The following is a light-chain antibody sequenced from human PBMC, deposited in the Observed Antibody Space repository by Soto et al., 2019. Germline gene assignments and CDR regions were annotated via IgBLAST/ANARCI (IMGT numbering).Light chain of an antibody. Sequence: QSALTQPASVSGSPGQSITIFCTGTSSDVGGYNYVSWYQQHPGKAPKLMIYEVSNRPSGVSNRFSGSKSGNTASLTISGLQAEDEADYYCTSKTSSITYVVGTWTKVTVL. CDR1: SSDVGGYNY. CDR2: EVS. J-gene: IGLJ1*01. CDR3: TSKTSSITYV. V-gene: IGLV2-14*01.